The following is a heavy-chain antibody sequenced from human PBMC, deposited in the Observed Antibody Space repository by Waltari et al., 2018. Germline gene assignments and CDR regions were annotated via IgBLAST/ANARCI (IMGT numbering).Heavy chain of an antibody. CDR1: GFTFSSYG. J-gene: IGHJ6*03. CDR3: AKNWGYYYYYYMDV. CDR2: ISYDGSNK. V-gene: IGHV3-30*18. Sequence: QVQLVESGGGVVQPGRSLRLSCAASGFTFSSYGMHWVRQAPGKGLEWVAVISYDGSNKYYADSVKCRFTISRDNSKNTLYLQMNSLRAEDTAVYYCAKNWGYYYYYYMDVWGKGTTVTVSS. D-gene: IGHD3-16*01.